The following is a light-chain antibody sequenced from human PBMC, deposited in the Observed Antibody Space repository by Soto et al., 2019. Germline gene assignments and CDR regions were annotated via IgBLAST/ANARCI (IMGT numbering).Light chain of an antibody. Sequence: QPASVSGSPGQSITISCTGTSSDVGAYNSVSWYQQHPGKAPKLMIYDVSNRPSGVSNRFSGSKSGNTASLTISGLQAEDEADYYCSSYTGSNTMVFGGGTKLTVL. CDR2: DVS. CDR1: SSDVGAYNS. V-gene: IGLV2-14*01. J-gene: IGLJ2*01. CDR3: SSYTGSNTMV.